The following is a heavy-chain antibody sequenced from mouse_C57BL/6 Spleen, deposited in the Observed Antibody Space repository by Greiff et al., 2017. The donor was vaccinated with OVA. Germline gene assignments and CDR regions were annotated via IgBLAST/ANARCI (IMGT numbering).Heavy chain of an antibody. V-gene: IGHV1-69*01. CDR3: ARREDYYGSSYWYFDV. CDR1: GYTFTSYW. D-gene: IGHD1-1*01. J-gene: IGHJ1*03. Sequence: VQLQQPGAELVMPGASVKLSCKASGYTFTSYWMHWVKQRPGQGLEWIGEIDPSDSYTNYNQKFKGKSTLTVDKSSSTAYMQLSSLTSDDSAVYYCARREDYYGSSYWYFDVWGTGTTVTVSS. CDR2: IDPSDSYT.